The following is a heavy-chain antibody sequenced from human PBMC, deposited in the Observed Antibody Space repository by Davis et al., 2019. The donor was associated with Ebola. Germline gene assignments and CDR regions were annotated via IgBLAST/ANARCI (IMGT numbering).Heavy chain of an antibody. CDR1: GFTFDDYA. Sequence: RGSLRLSCAAFGFTFDDYAMHWVRQAPGKGLEWVSLMSWDGRSTAYADSVRDRFSISRDNSRNFLYLQMNGLRAEDTALYYCTAYDSTFRNYWGQGTLVTVSS. J-gene: IGHJ4*02. V-gene: IGHV3-43D*03. CDR2: MSWDGRST. CDR3: TAYDSTFRNY. D-gene: IGHD3-22*01.